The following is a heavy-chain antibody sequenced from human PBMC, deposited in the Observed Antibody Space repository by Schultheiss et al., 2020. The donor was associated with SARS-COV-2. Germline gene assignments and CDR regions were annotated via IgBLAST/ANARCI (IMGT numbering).Heavy chain of an antibody. CDR1: GGSISSSSYY. CDR3: ARLSGRYSYGPDY. D-gene: IGHD5-18*01. CDR2: IYYSGST. J-gene: IGHJ4*02. Sequence: SETLSLTCTVSGGSISSSSYYWGWIRQPPGKGLEWIGSIYYSGSTYYNPSLKSRVTISVDTSKNQFSLKLSSVTAADTAVYYCARLSGRYSYGPDYWGQGTLVTVSS. V-gene: IGHV4-39*01.